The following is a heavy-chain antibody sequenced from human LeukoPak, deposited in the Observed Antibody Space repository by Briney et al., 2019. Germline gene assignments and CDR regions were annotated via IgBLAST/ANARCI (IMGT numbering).Heavy chain of an antibody. D-gene: IGHD5-18*01. Sequence: SETLSLTCTVSGGSISRYYWSWIQQPPGKGLEWISYIYYSGSSEYNPSLKSRVTISVDTSKNQFSLKVRSVTAADTAVYYRARPGVGSGRYGAFDIWGQGTMVTVSS. V-gene: IGHV4-59*08. CDR2: IYYSGSS. CDR1: GGSISRYY. CDR3: ARPGVGSGRYGAFDI. J-gene: IGHJ3*02.